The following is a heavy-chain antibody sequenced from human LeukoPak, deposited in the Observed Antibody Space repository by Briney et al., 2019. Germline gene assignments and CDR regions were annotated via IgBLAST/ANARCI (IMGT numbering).Heavy chain of an antibody. J-gene: IGHJ3*02. CDR1: GFTFGDYA. D-gene: IGHD2-15*01. CDR2: IKSKTDGGTT. Sequence: GGSLRLSCTASGFTFGDYAISWVRQAPGKGLEWVGRIKSKTDGGTTDYAAPVKGRFTISRDDSKNTLYVQMNSLKTEDTAVYYCTIHRGYCSGGSCLGIWGQGTMVTVSS. V-gene: IGHV3-15*01. CDR3: TIHRGYCSGGSCLGI.